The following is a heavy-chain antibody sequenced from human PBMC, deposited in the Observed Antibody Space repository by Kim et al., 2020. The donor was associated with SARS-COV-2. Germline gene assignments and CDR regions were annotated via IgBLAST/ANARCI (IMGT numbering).Heavy chain of an antibody. CDR3: ATAPAITLVRGFHSRNYSYYCGMDV. J-gene: IGHJ6*02. CDR2: FDPEDAET. Sequence: ASVKVSCKVSGYTLTELSMHWVRQAPGKGLEWMGGFDPEDAETIYAQKFQGRVTMTEDTSTDTAYMELSSLRSEDTAAYYCATAPAITLVRGFHSRNYSYYCGMDVWGQGTTVTVSS. V-gene: IGHV1-24*01. CDR1: GYTLTELS. D-gene: IGHD3-10*01.